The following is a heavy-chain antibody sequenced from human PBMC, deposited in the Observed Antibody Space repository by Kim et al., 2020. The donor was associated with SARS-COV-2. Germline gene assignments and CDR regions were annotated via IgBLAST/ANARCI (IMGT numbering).Heavy chain of an antibody. CDR1: GGSISSGGYS. V-gene: IGHV4-30-2*01. CDR3: ARLVSSPQRKSNYYYYYGMDV. Sequence: SETLSLTCAVSGGSISSGGYSWSWIRQPPGKGLEWIGYIYHSGSTYYNPSLKSRVTISVDRSKNQFSLKLSSVTAADTAVYYCARLVSSPQRKSNYYYYYGMDVWGQGTTVTVSS. CDR2: IYHSGST. J-gene: IGHJ6*02. D-gene: IGHD6-6*01.